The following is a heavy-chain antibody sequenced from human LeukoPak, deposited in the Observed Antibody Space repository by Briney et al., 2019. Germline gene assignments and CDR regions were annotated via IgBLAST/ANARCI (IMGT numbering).Heavy chain of an antibody. CDR1: GGSVISGSYY. CDR2: IYYSGNT. CDR3: AGDKWSGGGLAQFDP. J-gene: IGHJ5*02. D-gene: IGHD2-15*01. Sequence: SETLSLTCTVSGGSVISGSYYWSWIRQPPGKGLEWIAYIYYSGNTKVNPSLKSRVTVSVDTSKNQFSLKLTSVTAADTAVYYCAGDKWSGGGLAQFDPWGQGTLVTVSS. V-gene: IGHV4-61*01.